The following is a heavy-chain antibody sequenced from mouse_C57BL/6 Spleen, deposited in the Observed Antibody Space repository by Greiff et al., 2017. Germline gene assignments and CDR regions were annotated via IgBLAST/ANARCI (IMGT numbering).Heavy chain of an antibody. CDR1: GFTFNTYA. Sequence: EVKVVESGGGLVQPKGSLKLSCAASGFTFNTYAMHWVRQAPGKGLEWVARIRSKSSNYATYYADSVKDRFTISRDDSQSMLYLQMNNLKTEDTAMYYCVRGGIYDGYDWYLDVWGKGTTVTVSS. CDR2: IRSKSSNYAT. D-gene: IGHD2-3*01. J-gene: IGHJ1*03. CDR3: VRGGIYDGYDWYLDV. V-gene: IGHV10-3*01.